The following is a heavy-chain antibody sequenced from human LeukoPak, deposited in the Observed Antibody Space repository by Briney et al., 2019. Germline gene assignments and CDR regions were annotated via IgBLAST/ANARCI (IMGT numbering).Heavy chain of an antibody. CDR1: GSTFSSYG. D-gene: IGHD2-2*01. CDR2: IRYDGSNK. J-gene: IGHJ6*03. V-gene: IGHV3-30*02. Sequence: PGGSLRLSCAASGSTFSSYGMHWVRQAPGKGLEWVASIRYDGSNKYYADSVKGRFTISRDNSKNTLYLQMNSLRAEDTAVYYCAKDAAYCSSTSCSPEGYYYYMDVWGKGTTVTVSS. CDR3: AKDAAYCSSTSCSPEGYYYYMDV.